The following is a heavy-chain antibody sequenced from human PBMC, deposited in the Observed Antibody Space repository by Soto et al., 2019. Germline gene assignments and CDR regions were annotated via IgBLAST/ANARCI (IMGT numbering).Heavy chain of an antibody. CDR3: ARDLGGCSAGSCRYNWLDS. CDR2: IIPFYGTT. CDR1: GDTFTNYA. Sequence: QGQLVQSGAEVKKPGSSVKVSCKASGDTFTNYAISWVRQAPGQGLEWMGGIIPFYGTTHYAQKFQDRVTINADTSTCTADMELSSLRPEDTAVYYCARDLGGCSAGSCRYNWLDSWGQGTLVTVSS. D-gene: IGHD2-15*01. V-gene: IGHV1-69*06. J-gene: IGHJ5*01.